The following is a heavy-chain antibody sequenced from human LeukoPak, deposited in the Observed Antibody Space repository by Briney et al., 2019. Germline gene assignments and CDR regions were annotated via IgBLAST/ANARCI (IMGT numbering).Heavy chain of an antibody. J-gene: IGHJ6*03. CDR3: ARCADLYYYYYYYMDV. Sequence: PSETLSLTCAVYGGSFSGYYWSWIRQPPGKGLEWIGEINHSGSTNYNPSLKSRVTISVDTSKNQFSLKLSSVTAADTAVYYCARCADLYYYYYYYMDVWGKGTTVTVSS. CDR2: INHSGST. CDR1: GGSFSGYY. V-gene: IGHV4-34*01.